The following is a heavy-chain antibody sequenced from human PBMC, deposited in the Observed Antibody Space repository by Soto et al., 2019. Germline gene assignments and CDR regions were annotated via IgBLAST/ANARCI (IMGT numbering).Heavy chain of an antibody. CDR3: GRGSTSYYSAYYYYYGMDV. J-gene: IGHJ6*02. V-gene: IGHV4-39*01. Sequence: QLQLQESGPGLVKPSETLSLTCTVSGGSISSSSYYWGWIRQPPGKGLEWNGSIYYSGSTYYNPSLKSRGTISVDTSNNQFSLKLRSVTAADTAVYYCGRGSTSYYSAYYYYYGMDVWGQGTTVTVSS. CDR1: GGSISSSSYY. CDR2: IYYSGST. D-gene: IGHD2-2*01.